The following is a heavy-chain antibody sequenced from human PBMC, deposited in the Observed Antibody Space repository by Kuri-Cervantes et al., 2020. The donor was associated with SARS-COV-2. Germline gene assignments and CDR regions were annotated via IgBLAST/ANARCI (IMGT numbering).Heavy chain of an antibody. CDR1: GYSISSSYY. CDR3: ARGAGYSSSWYRGGAFDI. CDR2: IYYSGST. J-gene: IGHJ3*02. Sequence: SQTLSLTCAVSGYSISSSYYWSWIRQPPGKGLEWIGYIYYSGSTNYNPSLKSRVTISVDTSKNQFSLKLSSVTAADTAVYYCARGAGYSSSWYRGGAFDIWGQGTMVTVSS. V-gene: IGHV4-61*01. D-gene: IGHD6-13*01.